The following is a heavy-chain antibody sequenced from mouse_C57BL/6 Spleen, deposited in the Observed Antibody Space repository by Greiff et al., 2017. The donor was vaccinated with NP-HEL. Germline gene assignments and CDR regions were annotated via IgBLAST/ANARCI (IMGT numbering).Heavy chain of an antibody. V-gene: IGHV1-50*01. CDR3: ARGGRLLRNY. CDR2: IDPSDSYT. Sequence: VQLQQPGAELVKPGASVKLSCKASGYTFTSYWMQWVKQRPGQGLEWIGEIDPSDSYTNYNQKFKGKATLTVDTSSSTAYMQLSSLTSEDSAVYYCARGGRLLRNYWGQGTTLTVSS. D-gene: IGHD2-3*01. J-gene: IGHJ2*01. CDR1: GYTFTSYW.